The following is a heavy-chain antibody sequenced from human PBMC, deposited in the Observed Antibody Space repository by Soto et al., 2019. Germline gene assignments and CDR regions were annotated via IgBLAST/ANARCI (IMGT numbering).Heavy chain of an antibody. J-gene: IGHJ4*02. Sequence: QVQLVESGGGVVQPGRSLRLSCAASGFTFSSYGMHWVRQAPGKGLEWVAVISYDGNNKYYADSVKGRFTISRDNSKNTLYLQMNSLRPEDTVVYYCAKGEGIGYGDYFLFGGGGHWGQGTLVTVSS. CDR3: AKGEGIGYGDYFLFGGGGH. CDR1: GFTFSSYG. D-gene: IGHD4-17*01. V-gene: IGHV3-30*18. CDR2: ISYDGNNK.